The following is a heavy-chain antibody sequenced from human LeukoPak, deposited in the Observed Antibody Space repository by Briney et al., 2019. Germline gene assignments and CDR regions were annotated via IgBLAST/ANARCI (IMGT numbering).Heavy chain of an antibody. CDR1: GFTFSSYA. D-gene: IGHD3-22*01. CDR2: ISGSGGST. Sequence: PGGSLRLSCAASGFTFSSYAMSWVRQAPGKGLEWVSAISGSGGSTYYADSVKGRFTISRDNSKNTLYLQMNSLRAEDTAVYYCARAGPAAFNYYDSSGYHHWGQGTLVTVSS. J-gene: IGHJ5*02. V-gene: IGHV3-23*01. CDR3: ARAGPAAFNYYDSSGYHH.